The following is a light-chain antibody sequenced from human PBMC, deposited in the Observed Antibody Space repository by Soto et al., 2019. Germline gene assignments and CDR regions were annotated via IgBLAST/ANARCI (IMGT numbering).Light chain of an antibody. CDR1: QTINNN. J-gene: IGKJ1*01. Sequence: VMTQSPATLSVSPGERATLSCRASQTINNNVAWYQKKPGQPPKLLFYWASTRQSGVPDRFSASGSGTEFTLIINGLQPEDVAVYYCQQYFTPSWTFGQGTKVDIK. CDR2: WAS. CDR3: QQYFTPSWT. V-gene: IGKV3-15*01.